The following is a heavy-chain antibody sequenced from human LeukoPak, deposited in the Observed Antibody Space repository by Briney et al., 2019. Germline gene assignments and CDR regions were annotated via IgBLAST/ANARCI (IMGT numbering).Heavy chain of an antibody. CDR1: GFTFSSYA. Sequence: GGSLRLSCAASGFTFSSYAMSWVRQAPGKGLEWVSAISGSGGSTYYADSVKGRFTISRDNSKNTLYLKMNSLRAEDTAVYYCAKDSTPTIVLVPAAWFDPWGQGTLVTVSS. CDR2: ISGSGGST. D-gene: IGHD2-2*01. V-gene: IGHV3-23*01. CDR3: AKDSTPTIVLVPAAWFDP. J-gene: IGHJ5*02.